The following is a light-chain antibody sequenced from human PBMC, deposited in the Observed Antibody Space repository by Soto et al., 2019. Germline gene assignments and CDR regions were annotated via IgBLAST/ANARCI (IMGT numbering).Light chain of an antibody. CDR1: QSVLNSPNNKNY. CDR2: WAS. J-gene: IGKJ4*01. Sequence: DIVMTQSPDSLAVSLCERATINCKSSQSVLNSPNNKNYLAWYQQKPGQPPKLVIYWASTRESGVPDRFSGSGSGTDFTLTISSLQAEDVAVYYCQQYYTTPLTFGGGTKVDIK. V-gene: IGKV4-1*01. CDR3: QQYYTTPLT.